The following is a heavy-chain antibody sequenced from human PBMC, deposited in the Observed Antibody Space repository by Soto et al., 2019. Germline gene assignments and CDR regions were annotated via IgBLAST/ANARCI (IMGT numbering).Heavy chain of an antibody. CDR3: ARRGSASWRNWFDS. CDR1: GGSITSTIDY. CDR2: IYYDGST. D-gene: IGHD2-2*01. J-gene: IGHJ5*01. V-gene: IGHV4-39*01. Sequence: SETLSLTCSVSGGSITSTIDYWGWIRQSPGKGLEWIGNIYYDGSTFYNPSLKSRVTISVDTSKRQFSLRVSSVTAADTAGYYCARRGSASWRNWFDSWGQGTLVTVSS.